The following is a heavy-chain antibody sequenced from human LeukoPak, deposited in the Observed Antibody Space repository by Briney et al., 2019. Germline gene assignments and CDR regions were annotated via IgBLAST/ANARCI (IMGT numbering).Heavy chain of an antibody. V-gene: IGHV3-30*02. J-gene: IGHJ6*03. CDR3: AKRRASGSYYYYYYMDV. CDR2: IRYDGSNK. D-gene: IGHD1-26*01. CDR1: GFTFSSYG. Sequence: GGSLRLSCAASGFTFSSYGMHWVRQAPGKGLEWVAFIRYDGSNKYYADSVKGRFTISRDNSKNTLYLQMNSLRAEDTAVYYCAKRRASGSYYYYYYMDVWGKGTTVTVSS.